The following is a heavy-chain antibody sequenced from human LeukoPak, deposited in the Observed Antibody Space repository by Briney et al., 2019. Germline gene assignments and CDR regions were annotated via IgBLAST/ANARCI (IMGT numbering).Heavy chain of an antibody. V-gene: IGHV4-59*08. Sequence: SEILSLTCTVSVGSINNYYWSWIRQPPGKGLEWIGYIYYTGGETNYNPSLKSRLTISVDTSKNQFSLMLTSVTAADTAVYYCARQPGGTAAFDIWAQGTMVTVSS. CDR3: ARQPGGTAAFDI. CDR1: VGSINNYY. J-gene: IGHJ3*02. CDR2: IYYTGGET. D-gene: IGHD1-14*01.